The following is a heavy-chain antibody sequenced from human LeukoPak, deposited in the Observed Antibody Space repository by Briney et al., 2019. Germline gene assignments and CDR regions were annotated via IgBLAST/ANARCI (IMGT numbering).Heavy chain of an antibody. CDR2: IDYSGIS. D-gene: IGHD6-13*01. CDR3: ARLLAAAKTDYFDY. CDR1: GGSISSSSYY. V-gene: IGHV4-39*01. J-gene: IGHJ4*02. Sequence: SETLSLTCTASGGSISSSSYYWAWIRQPPGKGLEWIGSIDYSGISYYNPSLRSRVTMSVDTSNNQFSLKLSSVTAADTAVFYCARLLAAAKTDYFDYWGQGTLVTVSS.